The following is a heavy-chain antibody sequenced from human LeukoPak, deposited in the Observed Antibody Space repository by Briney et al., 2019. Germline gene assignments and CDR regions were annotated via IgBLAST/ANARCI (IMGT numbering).Heavy chain of an antibody. CDR2: IKQDGSEK. D-gene: IGHD3-22*01. Sequence: GGSLRLSCAASGFTFSSYWMSWVRQAPGKGLEWVANIKQDGSEKYYVDSVKGRFTISRDNAKNSLYLQMNSPRAEDTAVYYCARVGATYYYDSSGYRSVYFDYWGQGTLDTVSS. J-gene: IGHJ4*02. V-gene: IGHV3-7*01. CDR3: ARVGATYYYDSSGYRSVYFDY. CDR1: GFTFSSYW.